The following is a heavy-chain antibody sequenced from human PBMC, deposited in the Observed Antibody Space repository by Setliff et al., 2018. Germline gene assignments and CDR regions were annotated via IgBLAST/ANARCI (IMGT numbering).Heavy chain of an antibody. J-gene: IGHJ4*02. V-gene: IGHV1-69*05. Sequence: ASVKVSCKASGGTFNSYAISWVRQAPGQGLEWMGGTIPMFGTTEYAQKFQGRLTIITDESTNTAFMQLSSLRSGDTAAYYCARERYFDYWGQGTLVTVSS. CDR1: GGTFNSYA. CDR3: ARERYFDY. CDR2: TIPMFGTT.